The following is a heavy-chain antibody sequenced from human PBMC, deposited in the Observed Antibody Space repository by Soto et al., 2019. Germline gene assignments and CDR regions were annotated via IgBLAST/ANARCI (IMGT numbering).Heavy chain of an antibody. CDR3: ARGQRRGGSSGWSL. Sequence: SETLSLTCTVSGGSINTFYWSWVRQPAGKGLEWIGRIFSSGSTSFNPSLESRVAMSVDTSKNQFSLNLNSVTAADTAVYYCARGQRRGGSSGWSLWGQGTLVTVSS. CDR1: GGSINTFY. V-gene: IGHV4-4*07. D-gene: IGHD6-19*01. J-gene: IGHJ4*02. CDR2: IFSSGST.